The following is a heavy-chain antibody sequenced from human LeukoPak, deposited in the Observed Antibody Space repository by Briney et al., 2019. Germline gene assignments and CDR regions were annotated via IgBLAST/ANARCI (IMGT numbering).Heavy chain of an antibody. CDR3: ARGQVRQWLAVPFDD. CDR1: GYTFTNYA. V-gene: IGHV1-69*13. J-gene: IGHJ4*02. Sequence: ASVKVSCKASGYTFTNYALNWVRQAPGQGLEWMGGIIPVFGTTKYAQKFQGRVTITADESTSTAYMEVSSLRFEDTAVYYCARGQVRQWLAVPFDDWGQGTLVTVSS. CDR2: IIPVFGTT. D-gene: IGHD6-19*01.